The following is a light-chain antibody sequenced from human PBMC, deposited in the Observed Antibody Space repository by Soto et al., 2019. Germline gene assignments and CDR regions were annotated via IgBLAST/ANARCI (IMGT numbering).Light chain of an antibody. CDR3: SSYTSSDTYV. CDR1: SSDVGSYNR. J-gene: IGLJ1*01. V-gene: IGLV2-18*02. Sequence: QSALTQPPSVSGSPGQSVTISCTGTSSDVGSYNRVSWYQQPPGTAPKLMIYEVTNRPSGVPDRFSGSKSGNTASLTMSGLQAEDEADYYCSSYTSSDTYVFGTGTRSPS. CDR2: EVT.